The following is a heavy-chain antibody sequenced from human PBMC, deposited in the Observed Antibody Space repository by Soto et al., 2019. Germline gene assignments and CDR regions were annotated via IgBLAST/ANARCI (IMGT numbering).Heavy chain of an antibody. V-gene: IGHV3-30*18. J-gene: IGHJ6*02. Sequence: QMQLVESGGGVIQPGRSLRLSCAASGFTFSNYGMHWVRQAPGKGLEWVAVISYDGSNTYYADSVKGRLPISRHNSKNTRDLQMNSRRAEDTAVHYWAKDPARAVTLSYFYFGMDIRDQGTTLTVSS. CDR3: AKDPARAVTLSYFYFGMDI. CDR2: ISYDGSNT. D-gene: IGHD2-21*02. CDR1: GFTFSNYG.